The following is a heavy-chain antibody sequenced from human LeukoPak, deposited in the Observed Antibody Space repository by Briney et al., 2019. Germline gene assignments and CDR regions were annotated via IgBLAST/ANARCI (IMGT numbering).Heavy chain of an antibody. CDR1: AYTFTGYY. CDR3: ARDRRQGCSSASCYAVYY. D-gene: IGHD2-2*01. J-gene: IGHJ4*02. CDR2: INPNSGGT. Sequence: ASVTVSCKASAYTFTGYYIHWVRQAPGPGREWVGRINPNSGGTNYAQKFQGRVTLTRDTSISTAYMELSRLRSDETAVYYCARDRRQGCSSASCYAVYYWGEGTLVTASS. V-gene: IGHV1-2*06.